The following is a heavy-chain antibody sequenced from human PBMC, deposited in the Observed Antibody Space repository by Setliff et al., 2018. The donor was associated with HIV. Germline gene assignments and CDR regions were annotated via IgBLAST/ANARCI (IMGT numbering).Heavy chain of an antibody. D-gene: IGHD6-6*01. Sequence: PSETLSLTCTVSGGSINDYYWTWIRQPPGKGLEWVSLIQSSGIIYYADSVKGRFTISRDNSNNTLSLQMNSLRAEDTAVYYCAKTRTGLYSSSPLYFDHWGQGTLVTVSS. J-gene: IGHJ4*02. CDR2: IQSSGII. CDR3: AKTRTGLYSSSPLYFDH. V-gene: IGHV3-53*03. CDR1: GGSINDYY.